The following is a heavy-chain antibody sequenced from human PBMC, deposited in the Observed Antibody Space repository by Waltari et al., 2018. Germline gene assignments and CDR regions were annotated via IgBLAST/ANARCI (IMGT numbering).Heavy chain of an antibody. V-gene: IGHV4-39*07. J-gene: IGHJ6*03. CDR2: IYYSGST. D-gene: IGHD3-16*01. CDR3: TTEGVLPTPLDYYYYMDV. CDR1: GGSISSSSYY. Sequence: QLQLQESGPGLVKPSETLSLTCTVSGGSISSSSYYWGWIRQPPGKGLEWIGSIYYSGSTYYNPSLKSRVTISVDTSKNQFSLKLSSVTAADTAVYYCTTEGVLPTPLDYYYYMDVWGKGTTVTVSS.